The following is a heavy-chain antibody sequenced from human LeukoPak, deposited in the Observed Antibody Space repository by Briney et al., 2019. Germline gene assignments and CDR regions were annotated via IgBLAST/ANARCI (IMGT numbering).Heavy chain of an antibody. D-gene: IGHD2-21*02. CDR1: GYTFTSYG. Sequence: ASVKVSCKASGYTFTSYGISWVRQAPGQGLEWMGWISAYNGNTNYAQKLQGRVTMATDTSTSTAYMELRSLRSDDTAVYYCARDHSSYCGGDCYSEIWGQGTTVTVSS. CDR3: ARDHSSYCGGDCYSEI. V-gene: IGHV1-18*01. J-gene: IGHJ3*02. CDR2: ISAYNGNT.